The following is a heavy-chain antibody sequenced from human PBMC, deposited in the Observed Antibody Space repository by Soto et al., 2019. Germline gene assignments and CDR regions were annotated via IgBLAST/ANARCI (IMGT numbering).Heavy chain of an antibody. V-gene: IGHV3-21*01. CDR1: GFTFSSYS. D-gene: IGHD1-20*01. CDR2: ISSSSSYI. J-gene: IGHJ6*02. Sequence: GGSLRLSCAASGFTFSSYSMNWVRQAPGKGLEWVSSISSSSSYIYYADSVKGRFTISRDNAKNSLYLQMNSLRAEETAVYYCQGITGTTPPAYGMDVWGQGTKVTVSS. CDR3: QGITGTTPPAYGMDV.